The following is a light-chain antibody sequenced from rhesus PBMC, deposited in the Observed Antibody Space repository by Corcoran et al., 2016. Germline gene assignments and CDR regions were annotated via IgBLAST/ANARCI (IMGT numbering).Light chain of an antibody. Sequence: DIQLTQSPSSLSASVGDRVTITCRASQGISSYLAWYQQKPGKAPKLLIYDDSKLQSGVPSRLRGSGSGTEFTLTISSLQSESFAVYYCQQRNSYPLTFGGGTKVELQ. CDR3: QQRNSYPLT. J-gene: IGKJ4*01. CDR1: QGISSY. V-gene: IGKV1-38*01. CDR2: DDS.